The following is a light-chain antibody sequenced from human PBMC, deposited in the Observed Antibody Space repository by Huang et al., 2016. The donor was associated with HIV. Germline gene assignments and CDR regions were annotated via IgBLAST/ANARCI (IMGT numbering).Light chain of an antibody. V-gene: IGKV3-15*01. CDR1: QSVGSD. CDR3: QQYRDWPPYT. Sequence: EIVLTQSPATLSVSPGERATLSCRASQSVGSDLAWYQHRPGQAPRLLIYSASTRATGIPARFSGSGYGTDSILTVSSLQSEDFALYYCQQYRDWPPYTFGQGTKLEIK. J-gene: IGKJ2*01. CDR2: SAS.